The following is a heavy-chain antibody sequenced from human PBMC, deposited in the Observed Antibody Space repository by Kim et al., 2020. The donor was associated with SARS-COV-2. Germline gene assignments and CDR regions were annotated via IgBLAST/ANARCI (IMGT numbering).Heavy chain of an antibody. J-gene: IGHJ3*02. D-gene: IGHD6-6*01. Sequence: NANSWKDRLTNAREQSKNTLYLQMNSLRAEDTAVYYCAKGKQLDDAFDIWGQGTMVTVSS. CDR3: AKGKQLDDAFDI. V-gene: IGHV3-33*03.